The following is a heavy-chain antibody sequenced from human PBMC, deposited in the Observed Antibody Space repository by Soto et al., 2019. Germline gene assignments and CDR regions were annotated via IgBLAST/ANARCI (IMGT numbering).Heavy chain of an antibody. CDR3: AREGTWVAPGLYSRSRKVYFDY. D-gene: IGHD6-13*01. J-gene: IGHJ4*02. CDR1: GGTFSSYA. V-gene: IGHV1-69*01. Sequence: QVQLVQSGAEVKKPGSSVKVSCKASGGTFSSYAISWVRQAPGQGLEWMGGIISIFGTANYAQKLQGRVTIIADESTSTACMELSSLRSEDTAVYYCAREGTWVAPGLYSRSRKVYFDYWGQGTLVTVSS. CDR2: IISIFGTA.